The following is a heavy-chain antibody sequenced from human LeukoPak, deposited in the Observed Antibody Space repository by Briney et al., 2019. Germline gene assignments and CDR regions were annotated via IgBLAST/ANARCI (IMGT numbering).Heavy chain of an antibody. J-gene: IGHJ4*02. V-gene: IGHV1-69*05. Sequence: SVKVSCKASGGTFSSYAISWVRLAPGQGLEWMGGIIPIFGTANYAQKFQGRVTITTDESTSTACVVLGSPRSEDTAVYYCARALRSFFDEWGQGTLVTLSS. CDR2: IIPIFGTA. CDR3: ARALRSFFDE. D-gene: IGHD4-17*01. CDR1: GGTFSSYA.